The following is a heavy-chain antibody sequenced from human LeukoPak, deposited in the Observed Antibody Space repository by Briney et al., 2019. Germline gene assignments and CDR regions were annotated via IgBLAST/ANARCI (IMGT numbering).Heavy chain of an antibody. D-gene: IGHD6-19*01. V-gene: IGHV3-74*01. J-gene: IGHJ4*02. Sequence: GGSLRPSCAASGFTFSNHWMHWVRQAPGKGLVWVSLVNSDGRSVNYADSVKGRFTISRDNAKNTLYLQMTSLRVEDTAVYYCVRGSVAAYTSPFDYWGQGTLVTVSS. CDR2: VNSDGRSV. CDR1: GFTFSNHW. CDR3: VRGSVAAYTSPFDY.